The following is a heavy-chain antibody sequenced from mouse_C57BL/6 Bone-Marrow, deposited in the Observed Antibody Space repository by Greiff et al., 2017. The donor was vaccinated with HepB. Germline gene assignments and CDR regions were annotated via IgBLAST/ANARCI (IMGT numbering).Heavy chain of an antibody. J-gene: IGHJ4*01. V-gene: IGHV1-42*01. CDR2: INPSTGGT. CDR3: APYYYGSSYDYAMDY. CDR1: GYSFTGYY. D-gene: IGHD1-1*01. Sequence: VQLQQSGPELVKPGASVKISCKASGYSFTGYYMNWVKQSPEKSLEWIGEINPSTGGTTYNQKFKAKATLTVDKSSSTAYMQLKSLTSEDSAVYYCAPYYYGSSYDYAMDYWGQGTSVTVSS.